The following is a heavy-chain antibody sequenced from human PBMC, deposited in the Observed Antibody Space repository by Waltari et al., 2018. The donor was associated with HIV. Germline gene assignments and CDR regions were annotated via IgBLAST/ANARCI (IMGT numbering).Heavy chain of an antibody. CDR1: GGAISSSSYY. Sequence: QLQLQESGPGLVKPSETLSLTCTVSGGAISSSSYYWGWTRPPPGKGLEWIGSIYYSGSTYYNPSLKSRVTISVDTSKHQFSLKLSSVTAADTAVYYCARHGQQRYYYGMDVWGQGTTVTVSS. CDR3: ARHGQQRYYYGMDV. D-gene: IGHD6-13*01. V-gene: IGHV4-39*01. CDR2: IYYSGST. J-gene: IGHJ6*02.